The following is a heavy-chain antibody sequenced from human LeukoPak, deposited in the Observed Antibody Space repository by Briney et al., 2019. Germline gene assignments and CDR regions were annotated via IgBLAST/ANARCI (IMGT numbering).Heavy chain of an antibody. J-gene: IGHJ6*03. CDR3: ARGVSGSYYYYYMDV. Sequence: ATVKVSCKASGYTFTGYYMHWVRQAPGQGLEWMGWINPNSGGTNYAQKFQGRVTMTRDTSISTAYMELSRLRSDDTAVYYCARGVSGSYYYYYMDVWGKGTTVTVSS. CDR1: GYTFTGYY. D-gene: IGHD1-26*01. V-gene: IGHV1-2*02. CDR2: INPNSGGT.